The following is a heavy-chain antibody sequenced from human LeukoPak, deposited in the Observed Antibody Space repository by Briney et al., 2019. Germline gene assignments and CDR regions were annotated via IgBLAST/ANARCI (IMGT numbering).Heavy chain of an antibody. Sequence: SETLSLTCTVSGASISNDFWSWIRQPPGKGLEWIGYIHYSGSTNYNPSLKSRVTISVDTSKNQFSLKLSSVTAADTAVYYRARYGSGSYYIVSWFDPWGQGTLVTVSS. J-gene: IGHJ5*02. CDR3: ARYGSGSYYIVSWFDP. CDR2: IHYSGST. CDR1: GASISNDF. D-gene: IGHD3-10*01. V-gene: IGHV4-59*01.